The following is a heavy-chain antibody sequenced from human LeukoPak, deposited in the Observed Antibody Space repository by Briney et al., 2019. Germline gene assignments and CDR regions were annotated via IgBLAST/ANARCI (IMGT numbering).Heavy chain of an antibody. CDR3: AKASVGTSCYSSVDF. CDR1: GFSFSSYA. J-gene: IGHJ4*02. V-gene: IGHV3-23*01. Sequence: GGSLRLSCGASGFSFSSYAMTWVRQAPGKGLEWVSCISGSGGTTFYADFVKGRFTISRDNSRNTLYLQMNSIRVEDTAVYSCAKASVGTSCYSSVDFWGQGTLVTVSS. D-gene: IGHD2-2*01. CDR2: ISGSGGTT.